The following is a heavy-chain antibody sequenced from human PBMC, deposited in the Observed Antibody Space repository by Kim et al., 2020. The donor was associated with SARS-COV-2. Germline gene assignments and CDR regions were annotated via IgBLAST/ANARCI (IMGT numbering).Heavy chain of an antibody. CDR3: AREGSRYYDSSGYYYEPNFDY. CDR2: IIPIFGTA. D-gene: IGHD3-22*01. CDR1: GGTFSSYA. Sequence: SVKVSYKASGGTFSSYAISWVRQAPGQGLEWMGGIIPIFGTANYAQKFQGRVTITADESTSTAYMELSSLRSEDTAVYYCAREGSRYYDSSGYYYEPNFDYWGQGTLVTVSS. J-gene: IGHJ4*02. V-gene: IGHV1-69*13.